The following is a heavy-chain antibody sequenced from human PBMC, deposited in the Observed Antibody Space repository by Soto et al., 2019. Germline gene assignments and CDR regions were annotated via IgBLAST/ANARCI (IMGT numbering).Heavy chain of an antibody. CDR2: IYPGDSDT. J-gene: IGHJ4*02. CDR3: ARPRPGIAAAGPYFDY. CDR1: GYSFTSYW. Sequence: GESLKISCKSSGYSFTSYWIGWVRQMPGKGLEWMGIIYPGDSDTRYSPSFQGRVTIPADKSISTAYLQWSSLKASDTAMYYCARPRPGIAAAGPYFDYWGQGTLVTVSS. V-gene: IGHV5-51*01. D-gene: IGHD6-13*01.